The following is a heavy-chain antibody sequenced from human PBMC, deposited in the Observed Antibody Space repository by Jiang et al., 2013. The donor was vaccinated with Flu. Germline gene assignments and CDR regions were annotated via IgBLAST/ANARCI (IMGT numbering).Heavy chain of an antibody. CDR1: GGTFSSYA. D-gene: IGHD3-10*01. Sequence: GAEVKKPGSSVKVSCKASGGTFSSYAISWVRQAPGQGLEWMGRIIPILGIANYAQKFQGRVTITADKSTSTAYMELSSLRSEDTAVYYCARDYYGSGSYYKGDYWGQGTLVTVSS. CDR3: ARDYYGSGSYYKGDY. J-gene: IGHJ4*02. CDR2: IIPILGIA. V-gene: IGHV1-69*04.